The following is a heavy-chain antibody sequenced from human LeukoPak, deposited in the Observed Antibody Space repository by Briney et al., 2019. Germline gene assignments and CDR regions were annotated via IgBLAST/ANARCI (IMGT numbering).Heavy chain of an antibody. V-gene: IGHV3-15*01. J-gene: IGHJ4*02. D-gene: IGHD4-17*01. CDR3: ITEPHDYGDFTFGY. CDR2: ISSKSDGGTT. Sequence: PGGSLRLSCGASELAFKNVWMSWVRQAPGKGLEWVGRISSKSDGGTTDYAAPVKGRFPISRDDSTNTLSLQMSGLKAEDTALYFCITEPHDYGDFTFGYWGQGTLVTVSS. CDR1: ELAFKNVW.